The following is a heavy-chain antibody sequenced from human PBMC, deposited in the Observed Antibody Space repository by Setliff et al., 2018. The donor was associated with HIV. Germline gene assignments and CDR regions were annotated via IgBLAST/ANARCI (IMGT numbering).Heavy chain of an antibody. V-gene: IGHV4-59*01. CDR3: ARIPWVATLWGGAFDL. Sequence: PSETLSLTCIVSGASIRSYYWAWIRQSPGRGLQYLGHLYYSGSTNYNPSLKSRITMSMDTPKNQFSLQLSSVTAADTAVYYCARIPWVATLWGGAFDLWGHGTMVTVSS. D-gene: IGHD5-12*01. J-gene: IGHJ3*01. CDR2: LYYSGST. CDR1: GASIRSYY.